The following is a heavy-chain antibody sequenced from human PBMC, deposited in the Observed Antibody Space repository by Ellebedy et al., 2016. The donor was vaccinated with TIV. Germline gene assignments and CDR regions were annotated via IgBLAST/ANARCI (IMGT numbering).Heavy chain of an antibody. CDR1: GFTFSSYA. J-gene: IGHJ4*02. Sequence: GGSLRLXXAASGFTFSSYAMHWVRQAPGKGLEWVAVISYDGSNKYYADSVKGRFTISRDNSKNTLYLQMNSLRAEDTAVYYCASRARPSLGFDYWGQGTLVTVSS. CDR2: ISYDGSNK. CDR3: ASRARPSLGFDY. D-gene: IGHD6-6*01. V-gene: IGHV3-30-3*01.